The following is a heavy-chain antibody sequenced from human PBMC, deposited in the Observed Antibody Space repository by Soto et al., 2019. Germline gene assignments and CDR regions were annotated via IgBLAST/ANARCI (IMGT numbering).Heavy chain of an antibody. V-gene: IGHV4-59*01. J-gene: IGHJ1*01. CDR1: GGSISSYY. Sequence: PSETLSLTCTVSGGSISSYYWSWIRQPPGKGLEWIGYIYYSGSTNYNPSLKSRVTISVDTSKNQFSLKLSSVTAADTAVYYCARDHSGYPEGYFQHWGQGTLVTVSS. D-gene: IGHD3-22*01. CDR3: ARDHSGYPEGYFQH. CDR2: IYYSGST.